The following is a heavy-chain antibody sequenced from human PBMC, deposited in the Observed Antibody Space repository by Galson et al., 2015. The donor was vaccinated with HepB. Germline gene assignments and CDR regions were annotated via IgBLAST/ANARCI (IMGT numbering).Heavy chain of an antibody. CDR2: IYSGGST. J-gene: IGHJ3*02. V-gene: IGHV3-66*01. CDR3: ARAPGGGNAFDI. Sequence: SLRLSCAASGFTVSSNDMSWVRQAPGKGLEWVSVIYSGGSTYYADAAESSFTISSDNSKNKQYLQMNSLRAEDTAVYYCARAPGGGNAFDIWGQVTMVTVSS. CDR1: GFTVSSND.